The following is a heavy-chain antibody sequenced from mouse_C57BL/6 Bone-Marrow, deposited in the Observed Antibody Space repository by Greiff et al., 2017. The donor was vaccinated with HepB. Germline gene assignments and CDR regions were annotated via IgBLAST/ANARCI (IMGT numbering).Heavy chain of an antibody. V-gene: IGHV5-2*01. J-gene: IGHJ2*01. CDR2: INSDGGST. Sequence: EVHLVESGGGLVQPGESLKLSCESNEYEFPSHDMSWVRKTPEKRLELVAAINSDGGSTYYPDTMERRFIISRDNTKKTLYLQMSSLRSEDTALYYCASSYDYDVPLSFDYWGQGTTLTVSS. CDR1: EYEFPSHD. CDR3: ASSYDYDVPLSFDY. D-gene: IGHD2-4*01.